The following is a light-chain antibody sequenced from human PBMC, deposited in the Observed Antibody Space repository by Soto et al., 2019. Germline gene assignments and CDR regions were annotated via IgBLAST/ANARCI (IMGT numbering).Light chain of an antibody. V-gene: IGKV3-20*01. CDR3: QQYGSSPRYT. Sequence: EIVLTQSPCTLSLSPGERATLSCRASQSVNSNYLAWYQQKPGQAPRLLIYGASSRATGIPDRFSGSGSGTDFNFTISRLKPEDLAVYYCQQYGSSPRYTFGQGTKLEIK. J-gene: IGKJ2*01. CDR1: QSVNSNY. CDR2: GAS.